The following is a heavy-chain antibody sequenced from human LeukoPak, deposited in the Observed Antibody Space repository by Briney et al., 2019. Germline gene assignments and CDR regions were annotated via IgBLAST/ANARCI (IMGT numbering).Heavy chain of an antibody. V-gene: IGHV3-30*18. CDR1: GFTFSSYG. Sequence: GGSLRLSCAASGFTFSSYGMHWVRQAPGKGLEWVAVISYDGSNKYYADSVKGRFTISRDNSKNTLYLQMNSLRAEDTAVYYCAKSPPELYSYLPSFFDYWGQGTLVTVSS. CDR3: AKSPPELYSYLPSFFDY. CDR2: ISYDGSNK. D-gene: IGHD5-18*01. J-gene: IGHJ4*02.